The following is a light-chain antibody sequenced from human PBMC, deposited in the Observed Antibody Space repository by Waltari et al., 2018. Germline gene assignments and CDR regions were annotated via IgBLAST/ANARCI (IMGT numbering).Light chain of an antibody. CDR3: QQGSSVPPT. CDR1: HNINTW. Sequence: LQMTPSPSSVSSSIGNRVPLTCRASHNINTWLAWYQQKPGKGPNLLIFGASSVQTGVPSRFSGSGSGTFFTLTINGLQPEDSATYFCQQGSSVPPTFGQGTIVEVK. V-gene: IGKV1-12*01. J-gene: IGKJ1*01. CDR2: GAS.